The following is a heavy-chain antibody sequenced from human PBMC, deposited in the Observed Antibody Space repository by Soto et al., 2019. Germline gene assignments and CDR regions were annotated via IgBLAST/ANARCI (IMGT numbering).Heavy chain of an antibody. CDR1: GFTFKNYD. D-gene: IGHD3-10*01. CDR3: AKNRQFRSYYESAGHYDN. V-gene: IGHV3-23*01. J-gene: IGHJ4*02. Sequence: GGSLRLSCVASGFTFKNYDMRWIRQAPGKGLEWVSGISGSGGVTYYADSVKGRFTISRVNSKNTPYLQMNSLRAEDTAIYYCAKNRQFRSYYESAGHYDNWGQGTLVTVSS. CDR2: ISGSGGVT.